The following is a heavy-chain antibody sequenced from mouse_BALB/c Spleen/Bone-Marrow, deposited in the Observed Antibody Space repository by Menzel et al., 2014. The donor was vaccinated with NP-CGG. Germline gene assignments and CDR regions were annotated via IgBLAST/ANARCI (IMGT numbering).Heavy chain of an antibody. Sequence: EVKLMESGPELVKPGASVKISCKTSGCTFTEYTMHWVKQSHGKSLEWIGGINPNNGGASYNQKFKGKATLTVDKSSSTAYMELRSLTSEDSAVCYCARKEYGYDRYFDVWGAGTTVTVSS. D-gene: IGHD2-2*01. CDR3: ARKEYGYDRYFDV. CDR1: GCTFTEYT. V-gene: IGHV1-26*01. J-gene: IGHJ1*01. CDR2: INPNNGGA.